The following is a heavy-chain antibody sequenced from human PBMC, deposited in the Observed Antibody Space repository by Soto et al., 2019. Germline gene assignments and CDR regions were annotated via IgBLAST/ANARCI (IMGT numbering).Heavy chain of an antibody. CDR1: GGSVSSGSYY. J-gene: IGHJ4*02. CDR3: ARGYYDILTGYYNHFDY. Sequence: PWETLSLTCTVSGGSVSSGSYYWSWIRQPPGKGLEWIGYIYYSGSTNYNPSLKSRVTISVDTSKNQFSLKLSSVTAADTAVYYCARGYYDILTGYYNHFDYWGQGTLVTVSS. CDR2: IYYSGST. D-gene: IGHD3-9*01. V-gene: IGHV4-61*01.